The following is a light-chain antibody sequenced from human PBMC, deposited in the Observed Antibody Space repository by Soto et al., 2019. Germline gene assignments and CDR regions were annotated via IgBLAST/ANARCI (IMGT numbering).Light chain of an antibody. CDR2: DAS. CDR1: QTSSSW. J-gene: IGKJ1*01. CDR3: QQYYNYPT. Sequence: IHITRSPSTLPASVGDRATVTCRTSQTSSSWLAWYQQKPGQAPDLLIYDASSLAGGVPYRFSGSESGTEFTLTIGSLQPDDFATYFCQQYYNYPTFGQGTKVDIK. V-gene: IGKV1-5*01.